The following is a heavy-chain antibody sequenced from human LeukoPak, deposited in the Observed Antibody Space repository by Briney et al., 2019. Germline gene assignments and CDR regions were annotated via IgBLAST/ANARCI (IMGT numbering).Heavy chain of an antibody. V-gene: IGHV3-48*01. J-gene: IGHJ4*02. Sequence: GGSLRLSCAASGFTFSSYSMNWVRQVPGKGLEWVSYISSGSSTIYYADSVKGRFTISRDNAKNSLYLQVNSLRAEDTAVYYCARGRGYSYGPLHDCWGQGTLVTVSS. CDR2: ISSGSSTI. CDR3: ARGRGYSYGPLHDC. CDR1: GFTFSSYS. D-gene: IGHD5-18*01.